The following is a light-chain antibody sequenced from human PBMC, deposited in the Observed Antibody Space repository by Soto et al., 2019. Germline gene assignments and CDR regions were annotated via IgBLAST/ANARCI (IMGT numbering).Light chain of an antibody. CDR3: QQYNNYSGT. CDR1: QSVNSW. Sequence: DIQMTQSPSTLSASVGDRVTITCRASQSVNSWLAWYQQKPGKAPKLLIYKASNLENGVPSRFSGSGSGTDFTLTISGLQPDDFASYYCQQYNNYSGTFGQGTKVEIK. J-gene: IGKJ1*01. CDR2: KAS. V-gene: IGKV1-5*03.